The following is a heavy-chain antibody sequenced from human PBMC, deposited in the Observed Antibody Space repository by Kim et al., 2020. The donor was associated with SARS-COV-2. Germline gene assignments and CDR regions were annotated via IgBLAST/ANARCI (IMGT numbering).Heavy chain of an antibody. D-gene: IGHD3-16*02. CDR2: IRSKANSYAT. V-gene: IGHV3-73*01. Sequence: GGSLRLSCAASGFTFSGYAMHWVRQASGKGLEWVGRIRSKANSYATAYAASVKGRFTISRDDSKNTAYLQMNSLKTEDTAVYYCTSGRIMITFGGVIVDDYWGQGTLVTVSS. CDR1: GFTFSGYA. J-gene: IGHJ4*02. CDR3: TSGRIMITFGGVIVDDY.